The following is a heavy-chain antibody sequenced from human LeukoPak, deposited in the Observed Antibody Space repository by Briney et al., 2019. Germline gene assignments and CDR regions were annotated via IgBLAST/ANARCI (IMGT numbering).Heavy chain of an antibody. V-gene: IGHV4-34*01. Sequence: PSETLSLTCAVYGGSFRRYYWSWIRQSPGKGLEWIAEIDHRGDTNYKPSVKSRVTISVDTSKNQFSLKVRSLSAADTAVYYCARGATISETGYFDFWGQGTPVTVSS. J-gene: IGHJ4*03. CDR1: GGSFRRYY. D-gene: IGHD5-24*01. CDR3: ARGATISETGYFDF. CDR2: IDHRGDT.